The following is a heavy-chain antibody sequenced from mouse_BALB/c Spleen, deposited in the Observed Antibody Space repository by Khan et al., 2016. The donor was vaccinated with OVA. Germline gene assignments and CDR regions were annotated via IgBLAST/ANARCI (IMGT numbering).Heavy chain of an antibody. CDR2: INPHIGET. D-gene: IGHD1-1*01. J-gene: IGHJ2*01. Sequence: VQLKESGPELVKPGTSVKISCKASGYSFTGYFMNWVMQSHGKSLEWIGRINPHIGETFYNQKFKGKATLTVDESSSTAHMELRSLASEDSAVYYCARKNGSDFAYWGQGTTLTVSS. CDR3: ARKNGSDFAY. V-gene: IGHV1-20*02. CDR1: GYSFTGYF.